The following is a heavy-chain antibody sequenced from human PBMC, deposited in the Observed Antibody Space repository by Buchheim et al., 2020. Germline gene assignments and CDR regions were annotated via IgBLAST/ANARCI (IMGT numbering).Heavy chain of an antibody. CDR3: SRGGSYGFDY. CDR1: GFTFGDYA. Sequence: EVQLVESGGGLVQPGRSLRLSCTTSGFTFGDYAMTWFRVAPGKGLEWVGFIRSKTYGGTTEYAASVRGRFTASRDDSKSIAYLQMNSLKSEDTAVYYCSRGGSYGFDYWGQGTL. V-gene: IGHV3-49*03. CDR2: IRSKTYGGTT. D-gene: IGHD5-18*01. J-gene: IGHJ4*02.